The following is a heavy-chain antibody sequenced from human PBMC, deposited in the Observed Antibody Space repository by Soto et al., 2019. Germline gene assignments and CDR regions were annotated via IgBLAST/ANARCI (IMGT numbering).Heavy chain of an antibody. CDR3: ARAPQAHCSSTSCHGNWFDP. Sequence: SETLSLTCTVSGGSISSGGYYWSWIRQHPGKGLEWIGYIYYSGSTYYNPSLKSRVTISVDTSKNQFSLKLSSVTAADTAVYYCARAPQAHCSSTSCHGNWFDPWGQGTLVTVSS. V-gene: IGHV4-31*03. J-gene: IGHJ5*02. CDR2: IYYSGST. CDR1: GGSISSGGYY. D-gene: IGHD2-2*01.